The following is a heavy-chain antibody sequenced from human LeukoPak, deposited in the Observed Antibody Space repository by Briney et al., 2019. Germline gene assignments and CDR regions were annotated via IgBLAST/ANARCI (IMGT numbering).Heavy chain of an antibody. D-gene: IGHD6-19*01. Sequence: GGSLRLSCAASGFTFSSYAMSWVRQAPGKGLEWVSAISGSGGSTYYADSVKGRFTISRDNSKNTLYLQMNGLRAEDTAVYYCAKAPGYSSGWYSHYYYMDVWGKGTTVTVSS. CDR2: ISGSGGST. J-gene: IGHJ6*03. V-gene: IGHV3-23*01. CDR1: GFTFSSYA. CDR3: AKAPGYSSGWYSHYYYMDV.